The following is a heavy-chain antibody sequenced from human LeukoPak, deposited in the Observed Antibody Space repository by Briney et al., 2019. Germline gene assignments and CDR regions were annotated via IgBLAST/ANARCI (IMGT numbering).Heavy chain of an antibody. Sequence: ASVKVSCKASGYTFTGYYMHWVRQAPGQGREWMGWINPNSGGTNYAQKFQGRVTMTRDTSISTAYMELSRLRSDDTAVYYCARDHRWIQLWLLGDYYYYMDVWGKGTTVTVSS. CDR2: INPNSGGT. CDR1: GYTFTGYY. CDR3: ARDHRWIQLWLLGDYYYYMDV. D-gene: IGHD5-18*01. V-gene: IGHV1-2*02. J-gene: IGHJ6*03.